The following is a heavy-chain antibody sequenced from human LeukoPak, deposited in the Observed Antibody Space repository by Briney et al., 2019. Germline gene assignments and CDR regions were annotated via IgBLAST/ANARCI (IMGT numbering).Heavy chain of an antibody. J-gene: IGHJ4*02. Sequence: GGSLKLSCVASGATFSSYEMNWVRQAPGKGLECISYLTSTGTTIPYADSVQGRFTTSSDNAKNSLYLQMNNLRVEDTGLYYCARDVGMADYWGPGTLVTVSA. CDR3: ARDVGMADY. CDR1: GATFSSYE. V-gene: IGHV3-48*03. D-gene: IGHD5-24*01. CDR2: LTSTGTTI.